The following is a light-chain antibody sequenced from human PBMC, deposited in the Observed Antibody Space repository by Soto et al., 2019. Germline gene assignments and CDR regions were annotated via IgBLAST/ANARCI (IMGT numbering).Light chain of an antibody. CDR2: GAS. CDR1: QGVRND. Sequence: AIQMTQSPSSLAASIGERVTITCRASQGVRNDLGWYQQKPGKAPRLLIFGASTLQTGGPSRFSGSGSGTDFTLTISDLQSEDFATYYCLQGWTFGQGTRVEIK. J-gene: IGKJ1*01. CDR3: LQGWT. V-gene: IGKV1-6*01.